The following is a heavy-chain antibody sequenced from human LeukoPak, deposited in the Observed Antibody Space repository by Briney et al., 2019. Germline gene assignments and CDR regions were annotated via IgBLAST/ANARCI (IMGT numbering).Heavy chain of an antibody. V-gene: IGHV1-46*01. J-gene: IGHJ4*02. CDR2: INPSGGST. Sequence: ASVKVSCKASGYTFTSYYMHWVRQAPGQGLEWMGIINPSGGSTSYAQKFQGRVTMTRDTSTSTVYMELSSLRPEDTAVYYCARERGSPSYYYDSSGYRKRFFDYWGQGTLVTVSS. D-gene: IGHD3-22*01. CDR3: ARERGSPSYYYDSSGYRKRFFDY. CDR1: GYTFTSYY.